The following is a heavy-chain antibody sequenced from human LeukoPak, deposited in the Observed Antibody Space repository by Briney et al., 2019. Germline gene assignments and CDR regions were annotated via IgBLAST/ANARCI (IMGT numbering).Heavy chain of an antibody. CDR2: ISSSGSTV. D-gene: IGHD4/OR15-4a*01. CDR1: GFTFRSYE. J-gene: IGHJ4*02. Sequence: PGGSLRLSCAASGFTFRSYEMNWVRQAPGKGLECVSYISSSGSTVYYADSVKGRFTISRDNAKNSLYLQMNSLRAEDTAVYYCVRSALAYGGYVDYWGQGTLVTVSS. V-gene: IGHV3-48*03. CDR3: VRSALAYGGYVDY.